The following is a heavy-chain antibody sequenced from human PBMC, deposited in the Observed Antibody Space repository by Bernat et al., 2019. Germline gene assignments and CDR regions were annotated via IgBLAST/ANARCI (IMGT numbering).Heavy chain of an antibody. V-gene: IGHV2-70*04. Sequence: QVTLKESGPALVKPTQTLTLTCTFSGFSLSTSGMRVSWILHPPGKALEWLARIDWDDDKFYSISLKTRLTISKDTSKNQVVLKMTNMDPVDTATYYCARMESDTGPVEYFDYWGQGTLVTVSS. CDR1: GFSLSTSGMR. CDR2: IDWDDDK. D-gene: IGHD5-18*01. CDR3: ARMESDTGPVEYFDY. J-gene: IGHJ4*02.